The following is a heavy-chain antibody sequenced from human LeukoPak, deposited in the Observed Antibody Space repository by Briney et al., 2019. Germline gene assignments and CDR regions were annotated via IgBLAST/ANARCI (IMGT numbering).Heavy chain of an antibody. D-gene: IGHD5-12*01. CDR2: ISAYNGNT. V-gene: IGHV1-18*04. CDR1: GYTFTNNG. Sequence: ASVKVSCKSSGYTFTNNGFSWVRHAPGQGLEWMGCISAYNGNTGTAQKFQGKVTMTTDTSTSTAYMELRSLTSDDTAVYYCARSPSGYDRLIDYWGQGTLVTVSS. CDR3: ARSPSGYDRLIDY. J-gene: IGHJ4*02.